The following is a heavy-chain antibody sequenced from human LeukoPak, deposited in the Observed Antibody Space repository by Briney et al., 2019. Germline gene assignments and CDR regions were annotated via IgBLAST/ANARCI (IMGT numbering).Heavy chain of an antibody. J-gene: IGHJ4*02. D-gene: IGHD3-22*01. CDR1: GFIFSGNA. Sequence: AGGSLRLSCAASGFIFSGNAIHWVRQAPGKGLEWVSSFGTRSTSIYHAGSVKGRFAISRDNAKNSLYLQMNSLRAEDTALYYCAREVSEGFDFWGQGTLVTVSS. V-gene: IGHV3-21*01. CDR2: FGTRSTSI. CDR3: AREVSEGFDF.